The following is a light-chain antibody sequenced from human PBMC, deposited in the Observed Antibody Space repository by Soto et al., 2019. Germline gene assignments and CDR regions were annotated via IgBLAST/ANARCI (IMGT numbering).Light chain of an antibody. CDR3: QQYHDYPYT. CDR2: AAS. CDR1: HDISSR. J-gene: IGKJ2*01. V-gene: IGKV1-16*02. Sequence: DIQMTQSPSSLSASVGDRVTITCRASHDISSRLAWFQQKPGKAPKSLVYAASTLQSGVPSKFSGGRSGTDFTLTINDLQPEDSATYYCQQYHDYPYTFGQWTKLDIK.